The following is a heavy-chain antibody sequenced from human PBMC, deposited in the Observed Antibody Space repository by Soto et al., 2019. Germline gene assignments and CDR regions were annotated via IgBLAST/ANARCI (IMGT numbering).Heavy chain of an antibody. Sequence: QAGGSLRLSCAASGFTFSSYAMHWVRQAPGKGLEWVAVISYDGSNKYYADSVKGRFTISRDNSKNTLYLQMNSLRAEDTAVYYCARAQGRSEVVALDYWGQGTLVTVSS. D-gene: IGHD3-22*01. J-gene: IGHJ4*02. CDR1: GFTFSSYA. CDR2: ISYDGSNK. V-gene: IGHV3-30-3*01. CDR3: ARAQGRSEVVALDY.